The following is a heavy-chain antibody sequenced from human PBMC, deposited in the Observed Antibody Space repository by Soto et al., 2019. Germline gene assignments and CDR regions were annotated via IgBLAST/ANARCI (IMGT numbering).Heavy chain of an antibody. CDR1: GGTFSGYA. V-gene: IGHV1-69*01. Sequence: QVQLVQSGAEVKKPGSSVKVSCQASGGTFSGYALTWVRQAPGQGLGWMGEFVPLFGSTNYAQKFAGRITIIADESTSTGYMELSTLRSEDTAVYYCATHSLGTSSPPYFDNWGQGTLVTVSS. J-gene: IGHJ4*02. CDR3: ATHSLGTSSPPYFDN. CDR2: FVPLFGST. D-gene: IGHD2-15*01.